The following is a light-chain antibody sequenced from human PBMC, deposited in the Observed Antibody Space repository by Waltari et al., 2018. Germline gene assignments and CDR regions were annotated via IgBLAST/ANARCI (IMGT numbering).Light chain of an antibody. V-gene: IGKV2-30*02. Sequence: DVVLTQSPPSMPVTLGPPSSISRSSCQSFLHSAGHTYMNWFQHRPGQSPRRLIYKVSNRESGVPDRFSGSGSGTDFTLKISRVEAEDVGVYYCLQGTHWPRTFGQGTKLEI. CDR3: LQGTHWPRT. CDR2: KVS. CDR1: QSFLHSAGHTY. J-gene: IGKJ2*01.